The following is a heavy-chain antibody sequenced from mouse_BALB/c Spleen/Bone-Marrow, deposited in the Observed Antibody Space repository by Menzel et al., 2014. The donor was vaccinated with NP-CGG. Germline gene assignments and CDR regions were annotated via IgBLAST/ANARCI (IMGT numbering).Heavy chain of an antibody. J-gene: IGHJ4*01. Sequence: QVQLQQSGAELVKPGASVKMSCKASGYTFTSYWMHWAKQRPGRGLEWIGVIDPSDSYTSYNQKFKGKATLTVDTSSSTAYMQLSSLTSEDSAVYYCTRWGTTVVAYYAMDYWGQGTSVTVSS. V-gene: IGHV1S127*01. D-gene: IGHD1-1*01. CDR3: TRWGTTVVAYYAMDY. CDR2: IDPSDSYT. CDR1: GYTFTSYW.